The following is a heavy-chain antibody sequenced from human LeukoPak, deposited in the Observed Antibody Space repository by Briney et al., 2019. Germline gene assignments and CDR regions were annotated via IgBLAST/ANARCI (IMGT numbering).Heavy chain of an antibody. CDR3: AKCPLNYDIVTGYYLTYYFDY. CDR1: GFTFSSYA. J-gene: IGHJ4*02. CDR2: ISGIGGST. Sequence: GGSLRLSCAASGFTFSSYAMSWVRQAPGKGLEWVSAISGIGGSTYYADSVKGRFTISRDNSKNTLYLQMNSLRAEDTAVYYCAKCPLNYDIVTGYYLTYYFDYWGQGTLVTVSS. D-gene: IGHD3-9*01. V-gene: IGHV3-23*01.